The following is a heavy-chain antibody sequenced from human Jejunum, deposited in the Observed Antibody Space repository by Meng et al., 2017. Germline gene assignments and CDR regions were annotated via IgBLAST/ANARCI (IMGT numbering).Heavy chain of an antibody. V-gene: IGHV3-23*01. CDR1: GFTFTSYA. CDR3: AKKSCSSSSCHRWFY. Sequence: GESLKISCAASGFTFTSYAMSWVRQAPGKGLEGVSFISGSGDITDYADSVKGRFTISRDNYKNTLYLQMNSLRAEDTAVYYCAKKSCSSSSCHRWFYWGQGTLVTVSS. D-gene: IGHD2-2*02. CDR2: ISGSGDIT. J-gene: IGHJ4*02.